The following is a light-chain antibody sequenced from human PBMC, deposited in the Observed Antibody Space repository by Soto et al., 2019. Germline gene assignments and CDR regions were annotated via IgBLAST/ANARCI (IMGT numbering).Light chain of an antibody. CDR2: GNS. V-gene: IGLV1-40*01. Sequence: QPVLTQPPSVSGAPGQRVTISCTRSSSNIGAGYDVHWYQQLPGTAPKLLIYGNSNRPSGVPDRFSGSKSGTSASLAITGLQAEDEADYYCQSYDSSLSGWVFGTGTKLTVL. J-gene: IGLJ1*01. CDR1: SSNIGAGYD. CDR3: QSYDSSLSGWV.